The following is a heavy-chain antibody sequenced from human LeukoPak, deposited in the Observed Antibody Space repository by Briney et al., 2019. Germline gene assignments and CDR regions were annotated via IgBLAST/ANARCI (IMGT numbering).Heavy chain of an antibody. J-gene: IGHJ4*02. V-gene: IGHV3-15*01. CDR2: IKSKTDGGTT. CDR3: TTGRCSGGSCYSGCY. CDR1: GFTVSNAW. Sequence: PGGSLRLSCAASGFTVSNAWMSWVRQAPGKGLEWVGRIKSKTDGGTTDYAAPVKGRFTISRDDSKNTLYLQMNSLKTEDTAVYYCTTGRCSGGSCYSGCYWGQGTLVTVSS. D-gene: IGHD2-15*01.